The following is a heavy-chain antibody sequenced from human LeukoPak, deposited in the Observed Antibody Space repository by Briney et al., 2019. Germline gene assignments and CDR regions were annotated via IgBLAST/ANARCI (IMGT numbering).Heavy chain of an antibody. V-gene: IGHV4-4*02. J-gene: IGHJ5*02. CDR2: IYHSGST. Sequence: SETLSLTCAVSGGSISSSNWWSWVRQSPGRGLEWIGEIYHSGSTNYNPSLKSRVTISVDKSKNQFSLKLTSVTAADTAVYYCARSLTYSGFDPWGQGTLVTVSS. CDR1: GGSISSSNW. D-gene: IGHD2-21*01. CDR3: ARSLTYSGFDP.